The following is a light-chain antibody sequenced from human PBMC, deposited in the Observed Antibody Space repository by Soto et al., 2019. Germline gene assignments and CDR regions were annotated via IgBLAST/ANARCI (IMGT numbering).Light chain of an antibody. CDR1: QSVSSY. CDR2: AAS. Sequence: DIQMTQSPSSLSASVGDRVTISCRASQSVSSYLNWYQQKPGKAPKLLIYAASTLQSAVPSRFSGSGSGTDFTLTISSLQPEDFATYYCQQSYNTPRTFGQGTKVDIK. V-gene: IGKV1-39*01. CDR3: QQSYNTPRT. J-gene: IGKJ3*01.